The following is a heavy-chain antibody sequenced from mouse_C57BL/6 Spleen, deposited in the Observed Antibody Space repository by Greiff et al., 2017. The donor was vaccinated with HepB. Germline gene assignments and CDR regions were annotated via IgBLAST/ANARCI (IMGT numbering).Heavy chain of an antibody. CDR2: ISSGGSYT. CDR3: ARRAQATSHYFDY. D-gene: IGHD3-2*02. Sequence: EVKLMESAGDLVKPGGSLKLSCAASGFTFSSYGMSWVRQTPDKRLEWVATISSGGSYTYYPDSVKGRFTISRDNAKNTLYLQMSSLKSEDTAMYYCARRAQATSHYFDYWGQGTTLTVSS. V-gene: IGHV5-6*02. J-gene: IGHJ2*01. CDR1: GFTFSSYG.